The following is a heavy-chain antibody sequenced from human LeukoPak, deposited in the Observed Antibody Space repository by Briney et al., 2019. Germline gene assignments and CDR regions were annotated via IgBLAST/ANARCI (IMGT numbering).Heavy chain of an antibody. CDR1: VGSISSGSYY. J-gene: IGHJ5*02. CDR3: ARGRVYSSSWSGFGGVTLEQYNWFDP. Sequence: SETLSLTCTVSVGSISSGSYYCGSIRQPPGKGLEWIGSIYYRGSTNYNPSLKSRATISVDTPKNQFSLKLRSVNPAEPAVYYCARGRVYSSSWSGFGGVTLEQYNWFDPWGQGNLVTVSS. D-gene: IGHD6-13*01. V-gene: IGHV4-39*07. CDR2: IYYRGST.